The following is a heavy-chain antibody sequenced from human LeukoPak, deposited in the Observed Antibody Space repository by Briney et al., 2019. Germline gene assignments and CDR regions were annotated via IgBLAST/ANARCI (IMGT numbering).Heavy chain of an antibody. CDR3: ATSRGLYGDFDNWFDP. CDR2: IIPIFGTA. D-gene: IGHD4-17*01. Sequence: EASVKVSCKASGGTFSSYAISWVRQAPGQGLEWMGGIIPIFGTANYAQKFQGRVTITADESTSTAYMELSSLRSEDTAVYYCATSRGLYGDFDNWFDPWGQGTLVTVSS. V-gene: IGHV1-69*13. CDR1: GGTFSSYA. J-gene: IGHJ5*02.